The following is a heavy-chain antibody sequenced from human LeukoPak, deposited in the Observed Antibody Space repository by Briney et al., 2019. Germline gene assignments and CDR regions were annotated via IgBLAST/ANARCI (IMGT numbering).Heavy chain of an antibody. CDR3: ARFNYDSSGYYSVHATNDAFDI. CDR1: GGSISGYY. V-gene: IGHV4-59*01. D-gene: IGHD3-22*01. Sequence: SQTLSLTCTVSGGSISGYYWSWIRQPPVKGLEWIGYIYYSGSTNYNPSLKSRVTISVDTSKNQFSLKLSSVTAADTAVYYCARFNYDSSGYYSVHATNDAFDIWGQGTMVTVSS. J-gene: IGHJ3*02. CDR2: IYYSGST.